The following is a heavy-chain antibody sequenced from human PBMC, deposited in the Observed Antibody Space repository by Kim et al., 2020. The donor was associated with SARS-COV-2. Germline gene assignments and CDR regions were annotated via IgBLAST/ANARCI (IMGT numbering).Heavy chain of an antibody. D-gene: IGHD3-10*01. CDR3: AKESGSGSYYGWTYYYYGNAV. CDR2: ISYDGSNK. V-gene: IGHV3-30*18. Sequence: GGSLRLSCAASGFTFSSYGMHWVRQAPGKGLEWVAVISYDGSNKNYADSVKGRFTISRDKSKNTLYLQMNSLRAEDTAVYYCAKESGSGSYYGWTYYYYGNAVWGQGTTVTVSS. CDR1: GFTFSSYG. J-gene: IGHJ6*02.